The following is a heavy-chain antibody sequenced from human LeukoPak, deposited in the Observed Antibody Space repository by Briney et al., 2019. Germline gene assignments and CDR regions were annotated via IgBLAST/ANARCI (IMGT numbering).Heavy chain of an antibody. CDR3: ARGVSGSYDY. D-gene: IGHD1-26*01. J-gene: IGHJ4*02. CDR2: IKQDGSEK. V-gene: IGHV3-7*05. CDR1: GFALSRYW. Sequence: GGSLRLSCAASGFALSRYWMSWVRQAPGKGLEWVANIKQDGSEKYYVDSVKGRFTISRDNAKNSLYVQMNSLRAEDTAVYYCARGVSGSYDYWGQGTLVTVSS.